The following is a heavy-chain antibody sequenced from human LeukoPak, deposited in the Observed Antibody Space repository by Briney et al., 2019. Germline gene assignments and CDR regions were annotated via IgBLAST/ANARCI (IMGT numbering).Heavy chain of an antibody. J-gene: IGHJ4*02. Sequence: QTGGSLRLSCAASGFTFSSYAMSWVRQAPGKGLEWVSAISGSGGSTYYADSVKGRFTISRDNSKNTLYLQMNSLRAEDTAVYYCAKDSITMIVVVTEPVGESYFDYWGQGTLVTVSS. CDR1: GFTFSSYA. CDR2: ISGSGGST. V-gene: IGHV3-23*01. CDR3: AKDSITMIVVVTEPVGESYFDY. D-gene: IGHD3-22*01.